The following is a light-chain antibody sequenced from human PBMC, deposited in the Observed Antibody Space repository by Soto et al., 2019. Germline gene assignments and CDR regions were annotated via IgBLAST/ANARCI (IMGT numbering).Light chain of an antibody. CDR3: QQYNNWPPLA. CDR1: QSVSSN. Sequence: EIVMTQSPDTLSVSPGERATLSCRASQSVSSNLAWYQQKPGQAPRLLIYGASTRATGIPARFSGSGSGTEFTLTISSLQSEDFAVYHCQQYNNWPPLAFGGGTKVEIK. CDR2: GAS. V-gene: IGKV3-15*01. J-gene: IGKJ4*01.